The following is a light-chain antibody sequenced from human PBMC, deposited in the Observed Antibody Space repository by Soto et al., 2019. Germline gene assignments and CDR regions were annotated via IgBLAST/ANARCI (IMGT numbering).Light chain of an antibody. Sequence: EIVLTQSPGTLSLSPGERATLSCKSSQSVSSSYLAWYQQKPGQAPRLLIYGASSRATGIPDRFSGSGSGTDCTLTISRLEPEDVAVYYCQQHDSSPWMLGQGTKVDIK. V-gene: IGKV3-20*01. CDR2: GAS. J-gene: IGKJ1*01. CDR1: QSVSSSY. CDR3: QQHDSSPWM.